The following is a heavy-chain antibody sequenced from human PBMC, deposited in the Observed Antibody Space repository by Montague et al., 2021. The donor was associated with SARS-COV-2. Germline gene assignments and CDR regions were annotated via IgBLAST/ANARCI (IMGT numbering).Heavy chain of an antibody. CDR1: GGSISSYY. J-gene: IGHJ4*02. CDR3: ARGGSSSFPFDY. Sequence: SETLSLTCTVSGGSISSYYWSWIRQPPGKGLEWIGYIYYSGSTNYNPSLKSRVTISVDKSKNQFSLKLSSVTAADTAVYYCARGGSSSFPFDYWGQGTLVTVSS. V-gene: IGHV4-59*12. CDR2: IYYSGST. D-gene: IGHD6-13*01.